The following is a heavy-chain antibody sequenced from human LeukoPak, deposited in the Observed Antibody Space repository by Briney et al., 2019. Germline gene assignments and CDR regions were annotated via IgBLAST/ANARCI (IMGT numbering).Heavy chain of an antibody. V-gene: IGHV4-59*01. CDR3: ARDGGGSSTAFDI. CDR1: GGSISSYY. D-gene: IGHD1-26*01. J-gene: IGHJ3*02. CDR2: IYYSGST. Sequence: SETLSLTCTVSGGSISSYYWSWIRQPPGKGLEWIGYIYYSGSTNYNPSLKSRVTISVDTPKNQFSLKPSSVTAADTAVYYCARDGGGSSTAFDIWGQGTMVTVSS.